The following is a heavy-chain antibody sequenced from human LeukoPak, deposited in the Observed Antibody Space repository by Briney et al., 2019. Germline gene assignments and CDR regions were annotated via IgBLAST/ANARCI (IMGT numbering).Heavy chain of an antibody. V-gene: IGHV4-4*07. CDR1: GGSISSYY. Sequence: PSETLSLTCTVSGGSISSYYWSWIRQPAGKGLEWIGRIYTSGSTNYNPSLKSRVTMSVDTSKNQFSLKLSSVTAADTAVYYCARETITGTQSWFDPWGQGTLVTVSS. J-gene: IGHJ5*02. D-gene: IGHD1-7*01. CDR2: IYTSGST. CDR3: ARETITGTQSWFDP.